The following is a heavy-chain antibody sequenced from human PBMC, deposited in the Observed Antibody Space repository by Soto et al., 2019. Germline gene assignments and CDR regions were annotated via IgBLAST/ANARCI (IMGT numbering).Heavy chain of an antibody. CDR1: GFTLSSYA. Sequence: GGSLRLSCAASGFTLSSYAMHWVRQAPGKGLEWVAVISYDGSNKYNADSVKGRFTISRDNSKNTLYLQMNSLRAEDTAVYYCTPYSSGGFDYWGQGTLVTVSS. V-gene: IGHV3-30-3*01. CDR3: TPYSSGGFDY. J-gene: IGHJ4*02. CDR2: ISYDGSNK. D-gene: IGHD6-19*01.